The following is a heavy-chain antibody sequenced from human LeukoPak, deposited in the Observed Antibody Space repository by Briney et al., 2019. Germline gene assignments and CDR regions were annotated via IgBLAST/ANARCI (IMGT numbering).Heavy chain of an antibody. D-gene: IGHD3-22*01. J-gene: IGHJ3*02. Sequence: SETLSLTCTVSGYSITRGSYWGWIRQPPGKGLEWIANIYHSGSTYSRPSLKSRVTISVDTSKNQFSLKLSSVTAADTAIYYCARVHVNSGYYFGDAFDIWGQGTMVTVSS. CDR3: ARVHVNSGYYFGDAFDI. CDR2: IYHSGST. V-gene: IGHV4-38-2*02. CDR1: GYSITRGSY.